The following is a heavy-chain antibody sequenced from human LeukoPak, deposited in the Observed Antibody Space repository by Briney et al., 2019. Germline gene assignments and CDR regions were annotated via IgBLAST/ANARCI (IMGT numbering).Heavy chain of an antibody. V-gene: IGHV4-31*03. D-gene: IGHD4-17*01. CDR2: IYYSGST. J-gene: IGHJ3*02. CDR3: ARESPVYGDHDAFDI. CDR1: GGSISSGGYY. Sequence: PSQTLSLTCTVSGGSISSGGYYWSWTRQHPGKGLEWIGYIYYSGSTYYNPSLKSRVTISVDTSKNQFSLKLSSVTAADTAVYYCARESPVYGDHDAFDIWGQGTMVTVSS.